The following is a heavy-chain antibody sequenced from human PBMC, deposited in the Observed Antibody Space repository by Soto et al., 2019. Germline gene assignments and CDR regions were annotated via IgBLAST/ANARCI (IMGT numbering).Heavy chain of an antibody. J-gene: IGHJ4*02. V-gene: IGHV3-48*01. CDR2: ISSSSTI. Sequence: EVQLVESGGDLVQPGGSLRLSCAASGFTLSSYSMNWVRQAPGKGLEWLSYISSSSTIASADSVKGRFTISRDNAKNSLYLQMNSLRAEDTAVYYCATSLLSSGPGWGRPCDYWGQGTLVTVSS. CDR1: GFTLSSYS. CDR3: ATSLLSSGPGWGRPCDY. D-gene: IGHD3-16*01.